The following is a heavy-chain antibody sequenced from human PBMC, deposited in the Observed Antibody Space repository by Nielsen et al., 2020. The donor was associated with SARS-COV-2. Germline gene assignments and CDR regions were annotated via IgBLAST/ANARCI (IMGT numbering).Heavy chain of an antibody. CDR3: ASLPVADYYGMDV. V-gene: IGHV3-30*04. CDR2: ISYDGSKK. J-gene: IGHJ6*02. Sequence: GESLKISCAASGFTFSSYAMHWVRQAPGKGLEWVAAISYDGSKKDYAESVKGRFTISRDNAKNSLYLQMNSLRAEDTALYYCASLPVADYYGMDVWGQGTTVTVSS. D-gene: IGHD5-12*01. CDR1: GFTFSSYA.